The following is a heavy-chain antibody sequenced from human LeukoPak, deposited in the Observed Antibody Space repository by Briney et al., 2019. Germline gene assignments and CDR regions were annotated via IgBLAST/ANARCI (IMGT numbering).Heavy chain of an antibody. D-gene: IGHD3-22*01. J-gene: IGHJ3*02. CDR3: AKDTATMTHDAFDI. V-gene: IGHV3-30*02. Sequence: PGGSLRLSCAASGFTFSNYCMNWVRQAPGKGLEWVAFIRYDGSNKYYADSVKGRFTISRDNSKNTLYLQMNSLRAEDTAVYYCAKDTATMTHDAFDIWGQGTMVTVSS. CDR2: IRYDGSNK. CDR1: GFTFSNYC.